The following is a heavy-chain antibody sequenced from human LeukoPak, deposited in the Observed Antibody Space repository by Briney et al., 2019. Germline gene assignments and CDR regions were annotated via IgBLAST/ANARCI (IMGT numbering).Heavy chain of an antibody. D-gene: IGHD6-19*01. CDR1: DYSISSGYY. CDR2: IYHSRSS. CDR3: ARGTGWSYYFDY. J-gene: IGHJ4*02. Sequence: PSETLSLTCIVSDYSISSGYYWGWIRQPPGKGLEWIGTIYHSRSSYYNPSLKSRFTMSVDTSKNQFSLRLSSVTAADTAVYYCARGTGWSYYFDYWGQGTLVTVSS. V-gene: IGHV4-38-2*02.